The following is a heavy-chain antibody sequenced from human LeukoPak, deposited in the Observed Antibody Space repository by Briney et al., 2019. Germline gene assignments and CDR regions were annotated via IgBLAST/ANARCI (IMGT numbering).Heavy chain of an antibody. CDR3: AKGYYDSSGYPQEFDI. D-gene: IGHD3-22*01. CDR1: GFTFDDFA. V-gene: IGHV3-43*02. J-gene: IGHJ3*02. CDR2: ISGDGGST. Sequence: GGSLRLSCAASGFTFDDFAMHWVRQAPGKGLEWVSLISGDGGSTYYADSVKGRFTISRDNSKNSLYLQMNSLRTEDTALYYCAKGYYDSSGYPQEFDIWGQGTTVTVSS.